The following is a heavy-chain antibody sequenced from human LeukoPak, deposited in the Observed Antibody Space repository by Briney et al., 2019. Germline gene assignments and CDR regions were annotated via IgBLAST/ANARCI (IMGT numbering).Heavy chain of an antibody. CDR2: INPNRGGT. D-gene: IGHD5-18*01. V-gene: IGHV1-2*02. CDR3: SRNTAPGYGLDV. Sequence: ASVQVSCKASGYTFTGYYMHWVRQAPGQGLEWMGWINPNRGGTNYEQKFHGRVTMTRDTSISTAYMDLRRLRSDDHAGYYCSRNTAPGYGLDVGGQGTPVTASS. CDR1: GYTFTGYY. J-gene: IGHJ6*01.